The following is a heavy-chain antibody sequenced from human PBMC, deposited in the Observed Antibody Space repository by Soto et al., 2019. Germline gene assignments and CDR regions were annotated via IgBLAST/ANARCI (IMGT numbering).Heavy chain of an antibody. CDR3: ASRGGYYPYDAFDI. V-gene: IGHV4-4*07. CDR1: GGSISSYY. J-gene: IGHJ3*02. Sequence: SETLSLTCTVSGGSISSYYWSWIRQPAGKGLEWIGRIYTSGSTNYNPSLKSRVTMSVDTSKTQFSLKLRSMTAADTAVYYCASRGGYYPYDAFDIWGQGTMVTVSS. CDR2: IYTSGST. D-gene: IGHD3-22*01.